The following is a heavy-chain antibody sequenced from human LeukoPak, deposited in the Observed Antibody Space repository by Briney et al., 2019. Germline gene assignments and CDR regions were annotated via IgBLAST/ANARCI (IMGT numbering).Heavy chain of an antibody. V-gene: IGHV4-4*07. CDR3: ARMEYYYDSSGYYHLFDY. D-gene: IGHD3-22*01. Sequence: SETLSLTCTVSGGSISSYYWSWIRQPAGRGLEWIGRIYTSGSTNYNPSLKSRVTISVDTSKNQFSLKLSSVTAADTAVYYCARMEYYYDSSGYYHLFDYWGQGTLVTVSS. J-gene: IGHJ4*02. CDR2: IYTSGST. CDR1: GGSISSYY.